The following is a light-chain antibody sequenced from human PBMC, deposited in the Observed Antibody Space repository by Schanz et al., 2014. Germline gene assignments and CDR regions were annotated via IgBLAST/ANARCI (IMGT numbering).Light chain of an antibody. Sequence: ETVLTQSPGTLSLSPGESATLSCRASQSVRSNYLAWYQQKHGQAPRLLIYGASDRATGIPDRFSGSGTGTDFTLTITRLEPEDFAVYYCQQYGSFPRTFGQGTKVEVK. V-gene: IGKV3-20*01. CDR3: QQYGSFPRT. CDR2: GAS. CDR1: QSVRSNY. J-gene: IGKJ1*01.